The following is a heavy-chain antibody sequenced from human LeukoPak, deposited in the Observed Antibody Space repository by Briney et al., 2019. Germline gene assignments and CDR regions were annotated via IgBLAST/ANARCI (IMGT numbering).Heavy chain of an antibody. CDR3: VKAPVTSCRGAFCYPFDY. Sequence: GGSLRLSCAASGFTVSSNYMSWVRQSPGKGLEWVSVIYSGGATYYEASVRGRFTISRDTSRSTLYLQMNSLRAEDAAVYYCVKAPVTSCRGAFCYPFDYWGQGTLVTVSS. CDR1: GFTVSSNY. D-gene: IGHD2-15*01. CDR2: IYSGGAT. V-gene: IGHV3-53*01. J-gene: IGHJ4*02.